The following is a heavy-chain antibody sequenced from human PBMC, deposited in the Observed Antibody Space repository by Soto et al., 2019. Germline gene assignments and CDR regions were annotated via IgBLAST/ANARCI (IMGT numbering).Heavy chain of an antibody. J-gene: IGHJ4*02. Sequence: QVQLVQSGAEVRQPASSVKVSCKTSGGTFSSYAISWVRQAPGQGLGWMGGIVPIVDTSTYAQKFRGRVTITADESASTVYMELSSLRSDDTAVYYCVRVVAIPGYPDNWGQGTLVTVSS. CDR1: GGTFSSYA. CDR3: VRVVAIPGYPDN. CDR2: IVPIVDTS. V-gene: IGHV1-69*12. D-gene: IGHD5-12*01.